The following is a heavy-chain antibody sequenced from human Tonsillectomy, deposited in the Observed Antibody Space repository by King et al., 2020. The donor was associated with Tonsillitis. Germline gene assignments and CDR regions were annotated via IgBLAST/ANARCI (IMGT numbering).Heavy chain of an antibody. Sequence: VQLVESGGGLVQPGRSLRLSCAASGFTFDDYAMHWVRQAPGKGLEWGSGISCNSGSSGYADSVKGRFNISRDNAKNSLYLQMNSLTAEDTALYYCSKARGGSAAAFDMWGQGTMVTVSS. CDR1: GFTFDDYA. CDR2: ISCNSGSS. V-gene: IGHV3-9*01. J-gene: IGHJ3*02. D-gene: IGHD1-26*01. CDR3: SKARGGSAAAFDM.